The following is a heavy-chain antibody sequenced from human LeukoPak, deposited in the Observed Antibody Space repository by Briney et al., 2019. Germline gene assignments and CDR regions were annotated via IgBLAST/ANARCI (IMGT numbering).Heavy chain of an antibody. D-gene: IGHD2-8*01. Sequence: GGSLRLSCAASGFTFSSYSMNWVRQAPGKGLEWVSSISSSSSYIYYADSVKGRFTISRDNAKNSLYLQMNSLRAEDTAVYYCARDTVGYCTNGVCFPAMDVWGKGTTVTVSS. V-gene: IGHV3-21*01. CDR3: ARDTVGYCTNGVCFPAMDV. CDR2: ISSSSSYI. J-gene: IGHJ6*04. CDR1: GFTFSSYS.